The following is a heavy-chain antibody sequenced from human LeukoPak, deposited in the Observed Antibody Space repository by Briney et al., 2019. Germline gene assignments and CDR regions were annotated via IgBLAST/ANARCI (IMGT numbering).Heavy chain of an antibody. V-gene: IGHV3-48*04. Sequence: QSGGSLRLSCAASGFTFSSYGVHWVRQAPGKGLEWVSYISSSGKTIHYADSVKGRFTISRDNAKNSLYLQMNSLRAEDTALYYCVRSYLTHYYMDVWGKGTTVTISS. J-gene: IGHJ6*03. D-gene: IGHD1-26*01. CDR1: GFTFSSYG. CDR2: ISSSGKTI. CDR3: VRSYLTHYYMDV.